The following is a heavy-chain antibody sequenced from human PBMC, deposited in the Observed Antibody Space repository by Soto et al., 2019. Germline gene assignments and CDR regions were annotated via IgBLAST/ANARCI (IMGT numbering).Heavy chain of an antibody. J-gene: IGHJ3*02. CDR3: ARETEQWLARDDAFDI. Sequence: QVQLVESGGGVVQPGRSLRLSCAASGFTFSSYAMHWVRQAPGKGLEWVAVISYDGSNKYYADSVKGRFTISRDNSKNTLYLQMNSLRAEDTAVYYCARETEQWLARDDAFDIWGQGTMVTVSS. CDR1: GFTFSSYA. CDR2: ISYDGSNK. V-gene: IGHV3-30-3*01. D-gene: IGHD6-19*01.